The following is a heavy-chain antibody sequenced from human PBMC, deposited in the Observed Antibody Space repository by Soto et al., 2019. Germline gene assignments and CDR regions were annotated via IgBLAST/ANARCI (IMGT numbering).Heavy chain of an antibody. CDR3: ARSPCGLQCFDV. Sequence: PGESLKISCQGSGYIFASYWIGWVRQMPGKDLEWMGIIYPGDHETRYIPSFLGKVTISAEKPINTSYLQWGCLGASDSAFYFCARSPCGLQCFDVWGQGALVTVSS. CDR1: GYIFASYW. J-gene: IGHJ1*01. D-gene: IGHD3-9*01. V-gene: IGHV5-51*01. CDR2: IYPGDHET.